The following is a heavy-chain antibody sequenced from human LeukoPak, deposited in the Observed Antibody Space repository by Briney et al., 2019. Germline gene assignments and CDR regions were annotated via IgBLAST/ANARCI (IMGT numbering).Heavy chain of an antibody. D-gene: IGHD2-8*01. CDR1: RFTLKIYV. V-gene: IGHV3-33*06. Sequence: GGSLTLFCRAWRFTLKIYVELGLPEAPAEAGEGGAVIGYNGSTTYYADSVKGRFTIPRDNSKNTLYLQMNSLRAEDTAVYYCAKDLMRSSPEKGGAFDIWGQGTMVTVYS. CDR3: AKDLMRSSPEKGGAFDI. J-gene: IGHJ3*02. CDR2: IGYNGSTT.